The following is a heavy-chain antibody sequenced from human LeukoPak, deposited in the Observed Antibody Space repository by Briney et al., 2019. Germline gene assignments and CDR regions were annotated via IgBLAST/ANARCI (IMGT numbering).Heavy chain of an antibody. Sequence: NPSETLSLTCTVSGGSISSYYWSWIRQPAGKGLEWIGRIYTSGRTNYNPSLKSRVTMSVDTSKNQFSLKLSSVTAADTAVYYCAREDYYDSSGYSDCWGQGTLVTVSS. CDR3: AREDYYDSSGYSDC. J-gene: IGHJ4*02. V-gene: IGHV4-4*07. D-gene: IGHD3-22*01. CDR1: GGSISSYY. CDR2: IYTSGRT.